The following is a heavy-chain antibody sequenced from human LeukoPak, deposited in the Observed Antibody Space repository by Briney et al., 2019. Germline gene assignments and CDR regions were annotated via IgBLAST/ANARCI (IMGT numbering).Heavy chain of an antibody. CDR1: GFTFSIYE. CDR2: ISSGGTTI. D-gene: IGHD6-19*01. J-gene: IGHJ4*02. CDR3: VRGPTSGLYATYYFDY. V-gene: IGHV3-48*03. Sequence: PGGSLRLSCAASGFTFSIYEMNWVRQAPGKGLEWVSYISSGGTTIHYADSVKGRFTISRDNAKNSLYLQMNSLRADDTAASYCVRGPTSGLYATYYFDYWGQGTLVTVSS.